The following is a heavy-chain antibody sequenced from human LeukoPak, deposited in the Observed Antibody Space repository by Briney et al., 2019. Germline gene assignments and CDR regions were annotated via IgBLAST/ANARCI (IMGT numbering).Heavy chain of an antibody. CDR3: ARGGLGYCSSTSCYRRVYGMDV. CDR2: INHSGST. D-gene: IGHD2-2*02. V-gene: IGHV4-34*01. Sequence: SETLSLPCAVYGGSFSGYYWRWIRQPPGKGLEWVGEINHSGSTNYNPSLKGRVTISVDTSKNQFSLKLSSVTAADTAVYYCARGGLGYCSSTSCYRRVYGMDVWGQGTTVTVSS. J-gene: IGHJ6*02. CDR1: GGSFSGYY.